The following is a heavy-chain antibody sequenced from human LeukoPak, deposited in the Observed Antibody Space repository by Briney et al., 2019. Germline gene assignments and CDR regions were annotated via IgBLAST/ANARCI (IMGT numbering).Heavy chain of an antibody. D-gene: IGHD3-10*01. Sequence: GGSLRLSCAASGFTFSSYGMHWVRQARGKGLEWVAFIRYDGSNKYYADSVKGRFTISRDNSKNTLYLQMNSLRAEDTAVYYCAKGGASQEYNWFDPWGQGTLVTVSS. CDR2: IRYDGSNK. V-gene: IGHV3-30*02. CDR3: AKGGASQEYNWFDP. CDR1: GFTFSSYG. J-gene: IGHJ5*02.